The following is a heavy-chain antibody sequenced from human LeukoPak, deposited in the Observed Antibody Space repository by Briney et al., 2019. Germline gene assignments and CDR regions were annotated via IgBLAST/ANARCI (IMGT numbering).Heavy chain of an antibody. CDR3: ASQIWGSYPGHY. CDR1: GFTFSSYW. V-gene: IGHV3-7*01. D-gene: IGHD3-16*01. Sequence: GGSLRLSRAASGFTFSSYWMSWVREAPRKGLEWVANIKQDGSEKYYVDSVKGRFTISRDNARNSLYLQMNSLRAEDTAVYYCASQIWGSYPGHYWGQGTLVTVSS. J-gene: IGHJ4*02. CDR2: IKQDGSEK.